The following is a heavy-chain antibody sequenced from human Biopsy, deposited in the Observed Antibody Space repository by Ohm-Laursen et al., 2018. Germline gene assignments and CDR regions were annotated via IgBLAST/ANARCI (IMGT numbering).Heavy chain of an antibody. CDR1: GFTFSSYA. D-gene: IGHD3-3*01. CDR3: TKADDFWSPEGYYYYFSGMDV. Sequence: GSLRLSCAASGFTFSSYAMSWVRQAPGKGLEWVSATRSTGGSTYYANSVKGRFTISRDNSKNILFLQVNNLRAEDTAIYYCTKADDFWSPEGYYYYFSGMDVWGQGTTVTVSS. CDR2: TRSTGGST. J-gene: IGHJ6*02. V-gene: IGHV3-23*01.